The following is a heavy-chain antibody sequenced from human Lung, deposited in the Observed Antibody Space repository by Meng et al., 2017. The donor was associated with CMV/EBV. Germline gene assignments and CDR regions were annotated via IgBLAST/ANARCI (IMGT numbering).Heavy chain of an antibody. D-gene: IGHD6-25*01. CDR2: ISSSSSFI. CDR3: ARESSGSFVLDV. Sequence: GGSLRLSCAASGFTFSVYSINWVRQAPGKGLEWVSSISSSSSFIYYADSVKGRFTISRDNAENSLSLQMNGLRAEDTAVYYCARESSGSFVLDVWGQGATVTVSS. CDR1: GFTFSVYS. V-gene: IGHV3-21*01. J-gene: IGHJ6*02.